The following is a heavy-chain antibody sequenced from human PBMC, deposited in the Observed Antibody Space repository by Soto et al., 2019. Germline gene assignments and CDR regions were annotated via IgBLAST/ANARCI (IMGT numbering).Heavy chain of an antibody. J-gene: IGHJ6*02. D-gene: IGHD6-13*01. CDR3: ARIAASGRGWDV. CDR1: GFTFSSYW. Sequence: EVQLVESGGGLVQPGGSLRLSCVDSGFTFSSYWMSWVRQAPGKGLEWVGNIKQDGSEENYVDSVEGRFTIYRYNAKNSLYLQMNSLRADVSGVSYCARIAASGRGWDVWGHGTTVVVSS. V-gene: IGHV3-7*01. CDR2: IKQDGSEE.